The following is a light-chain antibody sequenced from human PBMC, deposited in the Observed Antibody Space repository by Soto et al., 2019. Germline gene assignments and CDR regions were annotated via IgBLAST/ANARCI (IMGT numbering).Light chain of an antibody. Sequence: DIVLTQSPDSLAVSLGERATINCKSSQSVLYSSNNKNYLAWYQQTPGQPPKLLIYWASTRESGVPDRFSGSGSGTDFTLTIISLQAEDVAVYYCHQYYSSPDTFGQGTKLEIK. CDR1: QSVLYSSNNKNY. CDR2: WAS. CDR3: HQYYSSPDT. V-gene: IGKV4-1*01. J-gene: IGKJ2*01.